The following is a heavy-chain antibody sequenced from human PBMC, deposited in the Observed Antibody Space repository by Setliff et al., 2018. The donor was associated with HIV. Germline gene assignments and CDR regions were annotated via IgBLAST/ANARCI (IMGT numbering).Heavy chain of an antibody. J-gene: IGHJ4*02. Sequence: PSETLSLTCTVSGGSISSHYWSWIRQPPGKGLEWIGSIYYSGSTNYNPSLKSRVTISVDTSKNQFSLKLSSVTAADTAVYYCVRGTCVDYWGQGTLVTVSS. CDR1: GGSISSHY. CDR3: VRGTCVDY. V-gene: IGHV4-59*11. CDR2: IYYSGST.